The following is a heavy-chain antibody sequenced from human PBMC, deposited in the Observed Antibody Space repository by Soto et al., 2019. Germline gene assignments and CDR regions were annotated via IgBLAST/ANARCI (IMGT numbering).Heavy chain of an antibody. CDR1: GFTFSSYA. Sequence: EVQLLESGGGLVQPGGSLRLSCAASGFTFSSYAMSWVRQAPGKGLEWVSSVSGSGGSTYYPDSVKGRFTISRDNSKDTVFVQMNSLRAEDTAVYYCAKDLEGSGYDSGNDYWGQGTLVIVAS. V-gene: IGHV3-23*01. CDR3: AKDLEGSGYDSGNDY. D-gene: IGHD5-12*01. CDR2: VSGSGGST. J-gene: IGHJ4*02.